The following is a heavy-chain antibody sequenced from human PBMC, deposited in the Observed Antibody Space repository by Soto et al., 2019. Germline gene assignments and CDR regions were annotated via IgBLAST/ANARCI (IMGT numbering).Heavy chain of an antibody. Sequence: ASVKVSCKASGFTFTSSAMQWVRQARGQRLEWIGWIVVGSGNTNYAQKFQERVTITRDMSTSTAYMELSSLRSEDTAVYYCAADPRGKLELDYWGQGTMVTVSS. CDR1: GFTFTSSA. CDR2: IVVGSGNT. J-gene: IGHJ4*02. V-gene: IGHV1-58*02. D-gene: IGHD1-1*01. CDR3: AADPRGKLELDY.